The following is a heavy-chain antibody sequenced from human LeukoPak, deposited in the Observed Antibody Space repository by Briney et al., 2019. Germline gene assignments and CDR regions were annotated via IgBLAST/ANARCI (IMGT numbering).Heavy chain of an antibody. CDR1: GYSISSGYY. V-gene: IGHV4-38-2*02. J-gene: IGHJ1*01. Sequence: PSETLSLTCTVSGYSISSGYYWGWIRQPPGKGLEWIGSIYHSGSTYYNPSLKSRVTISVDTSKNQFSLKLSSVTAADTAVYYCARVLAGEYFQHWGQGTLVTVSS. CDR2: IYHSGST. CDR3: ARVLAGEYFQH.